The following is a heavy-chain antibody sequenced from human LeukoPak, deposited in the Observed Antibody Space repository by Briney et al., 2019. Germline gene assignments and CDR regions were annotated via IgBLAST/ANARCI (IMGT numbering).Heavy chain of an antibody. D-gene: IGHD1-1*01. CDR2: IRSKAYGGTT. Sequence: GGSLRLSCTASGFTFGDYAMSWFRQAPGKGLEWVGFIRSKAYGGTTEYAASVKGRIIISRDDSKSIAYLQMNSLKTEDTAVYYCSSGRGTWNDDGGYDYYFGLDVWGQGTAVTVSS. J-gene: IGHJ6*02. CDR1: GFTFGDYA. CDR3: SSGRGTWNDDGGYDYYFGLDV. V-gene: IGHV3-49*03.